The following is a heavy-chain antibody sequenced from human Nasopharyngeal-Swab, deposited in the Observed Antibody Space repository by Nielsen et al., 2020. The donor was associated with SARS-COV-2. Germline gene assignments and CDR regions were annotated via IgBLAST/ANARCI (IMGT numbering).Heavy chain of an antibody. Sequence: GESLKISCAASGFTFSYSAIHWVRQASGKGLEWVGRIRSKGNNYATAYAASVKGRFIIFRDDPTNTAYLQMNSLKTEDTAVYYCTRCGGGCYSGRDYWGQGTLVTVSS. CDR3: TRCGGGCYSGRDY. D-gene: IGHD2-21*02. CDR1: GFTFSYSA. CDR2: IRSKGNNYAT. J-gene: IGHJ4*02. V-gene: IGHV3-73*01.